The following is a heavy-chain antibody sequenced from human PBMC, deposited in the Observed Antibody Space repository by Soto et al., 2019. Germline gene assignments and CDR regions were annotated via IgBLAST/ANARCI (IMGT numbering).Heavy chain of an antibody. J-gene: IGHJ4*02. V-gene: IGHV3-7*05. Sequence: EVQLVESGGGLVQPGGSLRLSCAASGFTFSSYWMSWVRQAPGKGLEWVANIKQDGSEKYYVDSVKGRFTISRDNAKNSLYLQMNSLRAEDTAVYYCARESLNRITIFGVVRDDYWGQGTLVTVST. CDR2: IKQDGSEK. CDR3: ARESLNRITIFGVVRDDY. D-gene: IGHD3-3*01. CDR1: GFTFSSYW.